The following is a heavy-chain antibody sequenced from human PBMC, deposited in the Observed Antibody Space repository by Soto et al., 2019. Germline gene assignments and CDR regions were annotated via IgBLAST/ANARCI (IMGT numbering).Heavy chain of an antibody. V-gene: IGHV3-30*18. Sequence: QVQLVESGGGVVQPGRSLRLSCAASGFSFSNYGMHWVRQTPGKGLEWVAVISYDGSNKYYADSVKGRFTISRDNSMSTMYLQMNSLRVEDTAVYYCAKDRPPHSSGWIFEYWGQGVLVTVSS. CDR3: AKDRPPHSSGWIFEY. D-gene: IGHD6-19*01. CDR2: ISYDGSNK. CDR1: GFSFSNYG. J-gene: IGHJ4*02.